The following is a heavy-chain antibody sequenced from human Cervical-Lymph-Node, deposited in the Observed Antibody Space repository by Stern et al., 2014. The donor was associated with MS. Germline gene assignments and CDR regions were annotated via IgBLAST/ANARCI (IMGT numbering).Heavy chain of an antibody. D-gene: IGHD3-9*01. CDR2: IYYSGIT. CDR3: ARTYYDLMTGYPDAFDI. J-gene: IGHJ3*02. V-gene: IGHV4-31*03. Sequence: QVQLVESGPGLVKPSQTLSLTCTVSGGSISSADYYWSWIRQHPGKGLGWIGYIYYSGITYYNPSLKSRVTISLDTSKNQFSLKLISLSAADTAVFYCARTYYDLMTGYPDAFDIWGQGTMVTVSS. CDR1: GGSISSADYY.